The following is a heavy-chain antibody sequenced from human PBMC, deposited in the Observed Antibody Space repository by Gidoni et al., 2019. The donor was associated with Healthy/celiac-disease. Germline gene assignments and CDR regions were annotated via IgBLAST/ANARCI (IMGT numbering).Heavy chain of an antibody. V-gene: IGHV3-23*01. Sequence: EVQLLESGGGLVQPGGSLRLSCAASGFTFSSYAMSWVRQAPGTGLEWVSAISGSGGSTYYADSVKGRFTISRDNSKNTLYLQMNSLRAEDTAVYYWAKGCGYQLLLFDYWGQGTLVTVSS. CDR3: AKGCGYQLLLFDY. D-gene: IGHD2-2*01. J-gene: IGHJ4*02. CDR2: ISGSGGST. CDR1: GFTFSSYA.